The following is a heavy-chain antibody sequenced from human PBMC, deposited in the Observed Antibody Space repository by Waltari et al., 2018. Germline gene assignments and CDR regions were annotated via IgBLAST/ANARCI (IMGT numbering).Heavy chain of an antibody. CDR2: IYYSGST. Sequence: QVQLQESGPGLVKPSETLSLTCTVSGGSISSYYWSWIRQPPGKGLEWIGYIYYSGSTNYNPSLKSRVTISVDTSKNQFSLKLSSVTAADTAVYYCARDREDYGGNLGNFDYWGQGTLVTVSS. D-gene: IGHD2-21*02. V-gene: IGHV4-59*01. J-gene: IGHJ4*02. CDR3: ARDREDYGGNLGNFDY. CDR1: GGSISSYY.